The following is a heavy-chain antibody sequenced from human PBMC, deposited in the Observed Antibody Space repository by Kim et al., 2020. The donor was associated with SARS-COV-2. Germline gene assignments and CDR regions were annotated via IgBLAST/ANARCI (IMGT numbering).Heavy chain of an antibody. J-gene: IGHJ4*02. CDR1: GYTFTSYG. CDR2: ISAYNGNT. Sequence: ASVKVSCKASGYTFTSYGISWVRQAPGQGLEWMGWISAYNGNTNYAQKLQGRVTMTTDTSTSTAYMELRSLRSDDTAVYYCARRGYSGYDFLFSSPLFPPAYYFDYWGQGTLVTVSS. V-gene: IGHV1-18*01. D-gene: IGHD5-12*01. CDR3: ARRGYSGYDFLFSSPLFPPAYYFDY.